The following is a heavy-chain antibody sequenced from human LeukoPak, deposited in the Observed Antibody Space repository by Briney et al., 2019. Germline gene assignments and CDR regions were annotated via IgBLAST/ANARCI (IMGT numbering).Heavy chain of an antibody. CDR1: GGSFSDYY. CDR2: VDHSGDT. J-gene: IGHJ5*02. D-gene: IGHD3-22*01. Sequence: SETLSLTCAVYGGSFSDYYWSWIRQPPGKGLEWIGEVDHSGDTNYNPSLKSRVTISVGTSGNQFSLRLTSVTAADTAVYYCARGRRVYYDVSGYYYPSWGQGTLVTVSS. CDR3: ARGRRVYYDVSGYYYPS. V-gene: IGHV4-34*01.